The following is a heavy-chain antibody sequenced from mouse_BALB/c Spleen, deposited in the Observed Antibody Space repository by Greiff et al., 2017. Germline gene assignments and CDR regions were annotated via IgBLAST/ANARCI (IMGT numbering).Heavy chain of an antibody. V-gene: IGHV1-5*01. CDR3: TRSPFLTTATSGFAY. CDR1: GYTFTSYW. J-gene: IGHJ3*01. D-gene: IGHD1-2*01. Sequence: VQLQQSGTVLARPGASVKMSCKASGYTFTSYWMHWVKQRPGQGLEWIVAIYPGNSDTSYNQKFKGKAKLTAVTSTSTAYMELSSLTNEDSAVYYCTRSPFLTTATSGFAYWGQGTLVTVSA. CDR2: IYPGNSDT.